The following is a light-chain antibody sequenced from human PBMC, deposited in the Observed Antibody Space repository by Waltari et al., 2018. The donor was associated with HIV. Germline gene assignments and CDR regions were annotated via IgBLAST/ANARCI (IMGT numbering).Light chain of an antibody. CDR2: GAS. CDR1: QSVSSN. CDR3: QEYNKWPPVLT. J-gene: IGKJ4*01. V-gene: IGKV3-15*01. Sequence: IVMTQSPATLSVSPGERATLSSRASQSVSSNLAWYQQKLGQAPRLLIYGASTRATGIPARFSGSGSGTEFTLIISSLQSEDFAVYYCQEYNKWPPVLTFGGGTKVDLK.